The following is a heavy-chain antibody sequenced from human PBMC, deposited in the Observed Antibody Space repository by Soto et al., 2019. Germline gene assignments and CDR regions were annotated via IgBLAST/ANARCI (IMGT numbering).Heavy chain of an antibody. V-gene: IGHV1-18*01. CDR2: ISGYGGKR. Sequence: ASVKVSCKASAYTFNTFGVTWVRQAPGQGLEWMGCISGYGGKRDYSRKLQGRITLTADPSTSTSYMELRNLTSDDTAVYYCARGWGKYFGVNDLWGQGTLVTVSS. J-gene: IGHJ4*02. CDR1: AYTFNTFG. CDR3: ARGWGKYFGVNDL. D-gene: IGHD2-8*01.